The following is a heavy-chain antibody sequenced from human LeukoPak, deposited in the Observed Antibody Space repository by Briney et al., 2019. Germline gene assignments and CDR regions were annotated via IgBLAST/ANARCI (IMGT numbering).Heavy chain of an antibody. CDR1: GYTSTSYG. J-gene: IGHJ4*02. CDR3: ARDRTIFADVLIPECDY. CDR2: ISAYNGNT. V-gene: IGHV1-18*01. Sequence: ASVKVSSKASGYTSTSYGISWVRQDLGQGREWMGWISAYNGNTNYAQKLQGRVTMTTDTTTSTAYMELRSLRSHDTAVYYCARDRTIFADVLIPECDYWGQGTLVTVPS. D-gene: IGHD2/OR15-2a*01.